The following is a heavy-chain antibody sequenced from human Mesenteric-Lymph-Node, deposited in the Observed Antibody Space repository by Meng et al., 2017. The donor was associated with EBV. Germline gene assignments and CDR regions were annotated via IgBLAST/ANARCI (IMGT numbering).Heavy chain of an antibody. D-gene: IGHD4-17*01. CDR1: GYSFTGYH. J-gene: IGHJ5*02. CDR3: ARLTTVTPNWFDP. Sequence: QVELVQSGPEVKRPGASVKGSSKASGYSFTGYHMHWVRQAPGQGLEWMGRINPDSGGTNYAQKFQGRVTMTRDTSISTAYMELSGLRSDDTAVYYCARLTTVTPNWFDPWGQGTLVTVSS. CDR2: INPDSGGT. V-gene: IGHV1-2*06.